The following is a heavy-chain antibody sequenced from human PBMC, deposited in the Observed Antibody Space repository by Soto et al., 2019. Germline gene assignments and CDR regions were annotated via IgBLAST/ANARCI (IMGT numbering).Heavy chain of an antibody. CDR2: IIPIRGIA. D-gene: IGHD5-18*01. CDR3: ARDLMATAMVTVPY. J-gene: IGHJ4*02. V-gene: IGHV1-69*08. Sequence: QVQLVQSGAEVKKPGSSVKVSCKASGGTFSSYTISWVRQAPGQGLEWMGRIIPIRGIANYAQKFQGRLNITADTSTSTAYMELSSLRSEDTAVYYCARDLMATAMVTVPYWGQGTLVTVSS. CDR1: GGTFSSYT.